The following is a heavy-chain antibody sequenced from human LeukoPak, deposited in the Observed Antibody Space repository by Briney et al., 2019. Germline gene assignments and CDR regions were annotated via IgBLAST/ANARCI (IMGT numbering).Heavy chain of an antibody. CDR3: ARVEVATFDY. J-gene: IGHJ4*02. D-gene: IGHD5-24*01. V-gene: IGHV4-34*01. CDR2: IYYSGST. Sequence: PSETLSLTCAVYGGSFSGYYWSWIRQPPGKGLEWIGSIYYSGSTYYNPSLKSRVTISVDTSKNQFSLKLSSVTAADTAVYYCARVEVATFDYWGQGTLVTVSS. CDR1: GGSFSGYY.